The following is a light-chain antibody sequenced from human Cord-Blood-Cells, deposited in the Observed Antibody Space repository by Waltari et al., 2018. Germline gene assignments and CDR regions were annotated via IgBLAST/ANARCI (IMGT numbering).Light chain of an antibody. Sequence: RATLSCRASQSVSSYLAWYQQKPGQAPRLLIYDASNRATGIPARFSGSGSGTDFTLTINSLEPEDFAVYYCQQRSNWPRTWTFGQGTKVEIK. CDR1: QSVSSY. CDR3: QQRSNWPRTWT. V-gene: IGKV3-11*01. J-gene: IGKJ1*01. CDR2: DAS.